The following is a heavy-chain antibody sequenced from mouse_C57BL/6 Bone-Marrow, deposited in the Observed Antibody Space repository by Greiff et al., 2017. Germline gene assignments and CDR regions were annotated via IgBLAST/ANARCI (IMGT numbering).Heavy chain of an antibody. V-gene: IGHV1-50*01. CDR1: GYTFTSYW. Sequence: VQLQQPGAELVKPGASVKLSCKASGYTFTSYWMQWVKQRPGQGLEWIGEIDPSDSYTTYNQKFKGKATLTVDKSSSTAYMQLSSLTSEDSAVYYCARGDITTVVADYYAMDYWGQGTSVTVSS. CDR2: IDPSDSYT. J-gene: IGHJ4*01. D-gene: IGHD1-1*01. CDR3: ARGDITTVVADYYAMDY.